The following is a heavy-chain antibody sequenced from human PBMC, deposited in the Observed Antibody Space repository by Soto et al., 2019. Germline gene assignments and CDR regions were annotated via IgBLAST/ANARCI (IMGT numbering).Heavy chain of an antibody. CDR2: IHYSGIT. CDR3: ARVTTAGGYCSGDIWYGSYDF. J-gene: IGHJ4*02. CDR1: GGSISSGGYY. D-gene: IGHD2-15*01. Sequence: SETLSLTCTVSGGSISSGGYYWSWIRQHPGKGLEWIGYIHYSGITYYNPSLKSRVTISVDMSKNQFSLKLSSVTAADTAVYYCARVTTAGGYCSGDIWYGSYDFWGQGTLVTVSS. V-gene: IGHV4-31*03.